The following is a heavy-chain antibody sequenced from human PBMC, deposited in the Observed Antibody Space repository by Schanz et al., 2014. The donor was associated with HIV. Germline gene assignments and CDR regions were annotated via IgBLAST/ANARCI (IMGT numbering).Heavy chain of an antibody. CDR1: GYTFTAYY. Sequence: QLQLVQSGAEVRKSGASVKVSCKASGYTFTAYYIHWVRQAPGQGLEWMGWINPNSGGTNSAQKFQGRVTMTRDSSTNTAYMEVSRLRSDDTAVYYCARDRGSISWMGRAFDIWGQGTMVTVSS. J-gene: IGHJ3*02. CDR3: ARDRGSISWMGRAFDI. V-gene: IGHV1-2*02. D-gene: IGHD2-2*01. CDR2: INPNSGGT.